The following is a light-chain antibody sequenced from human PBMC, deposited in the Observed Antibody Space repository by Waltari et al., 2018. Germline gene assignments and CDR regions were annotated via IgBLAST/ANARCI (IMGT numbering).Light chain of an antibody. CDR2: GAS. Sequence: IVLTQSPGTLSLSPGERATLPCRASQIFSSNYLAWYQQKAGQSPRLLIYGASSRATGIPDRFSGSGSGTDFTLTISRLEPEDFAVYYCQQYSSSPRLTFGGGTRVEIK. V-gene: IGKV3-20*01. CDR1: QIFSSNY. CDR3: QQYSSSPRLT. J-gene: IGKJ4*01.